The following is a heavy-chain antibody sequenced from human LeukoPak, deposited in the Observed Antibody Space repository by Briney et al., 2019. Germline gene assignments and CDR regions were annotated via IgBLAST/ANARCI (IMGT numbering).Heavy chain of an antibody. Sequence: PSETLSLTCTVSGGSISSSSYYWGWIRQPPGKGLEWIGSIYYSGSTNYNPSLKSRVTISVDTSKNQFSLKLSSVTAADTAVYYCARDPSQVRGVTPYWYFDLWGRGTLVTVSS. CDR3: ARDPSQVRGVTPYWYFDL. CDR2: IYYSGST. CDR1: GGSISSSSYY. D-gene: IGHD3-10*01. V-gene: IGHV4-39*07. J-gene: IGHJ2*01.